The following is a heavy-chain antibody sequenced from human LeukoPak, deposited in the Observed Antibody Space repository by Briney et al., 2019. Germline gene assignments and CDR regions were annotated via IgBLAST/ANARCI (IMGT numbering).Heavy chain of an antibody. CDR3: ARERRGGLSGNSEGLFASYYTYYYMDV. CDR2: INPTDGST. D-gene: IGHD3-3*01. Sequence: ASVKVSCKASGYTFTMYYIHWVRQAPGQGLEWMGMINPTDGSTTYVQRFQGRVTMTRDMSTTTVYMDLRSLRLVDTAVYFCARERRGGLSGNSEGLFASYYTYYYMDVWGRGTTVTVSS. CDR1: GYTFTMYY. V-gene: IGHV1-46*01. J-gene: IGHJ6*03.